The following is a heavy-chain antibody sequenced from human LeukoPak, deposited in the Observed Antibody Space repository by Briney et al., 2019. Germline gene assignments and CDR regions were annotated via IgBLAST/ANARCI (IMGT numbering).Heavy chain of an antibody. CDR3: SRDRYSSK. CDR1: GFSFSSDW. V-gene: IGHV3-7*01. J-gene: IGHJ1*01. D-gene: IGHD6-19*01. Sequence: GGSLRLSWAASGFSFSSDWMTWVRQAPGKGLEWVANIKQDGSEKYYVDSVKGRFTISRDNAKNSLFLQMNSLRAEDTAVYYCSRDRYSSKWGQGTLVTVSS. CDR2: IKQDGSEK.